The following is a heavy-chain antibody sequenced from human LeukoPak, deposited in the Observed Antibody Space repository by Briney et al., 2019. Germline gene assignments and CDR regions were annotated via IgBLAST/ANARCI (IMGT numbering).Heavy chain of an antibody. CDR3: AREGGPYRPLDY. Sequence: SETLSLTCGVSGGSISNTNLWTWFRHPPGKVLEGIGEVNLQGSTNYNPSLKSRVAISGDKSENHISLKLTSVTAADTAVYYCAREGGPYRPLDYSGQGTLVTVAS. CDR2: VNLQGST. V-gene: IGHV4-4*02. CDR1: GGSISNTNL. J-gene: IGHJ4*02.